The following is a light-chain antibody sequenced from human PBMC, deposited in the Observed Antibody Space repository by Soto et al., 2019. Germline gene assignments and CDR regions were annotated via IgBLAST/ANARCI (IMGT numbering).Light chain of an antibody. Sequence: EIVMTQSPATLSVSPGNRSTISCRASQSISGNLAWYQQKPGKGPRLLIYHVSTRTTGTPATFSGSASGTELTLTISSLKSDDFEVYLCQQYHDSTRTFGQGTKVDIK. CDR1: QSISGN. CDR2: HVS. CDR3: QQYHDSTRT. J-gene: IGKJ1*01. V-gene: IGKV3D-15*01.